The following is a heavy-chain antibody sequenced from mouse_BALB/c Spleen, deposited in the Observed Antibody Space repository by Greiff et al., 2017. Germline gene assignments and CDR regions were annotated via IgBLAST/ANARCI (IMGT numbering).Heavy chain of an antibody. CDR2: INPGSGGT. CDR3: AARATAY. Sequence: VQLQQSGAELVRPGTSVKVSCKASGYAFTNYLIEWVKQRPGQGLEWIGVINPGSGGTNYNEKFKGKAKLTADKTSSTAYMQLSSLTSDDSAVYFCAARATAYWGQGTLVTVSA. J-gene: IGHJ3*01. V-gene: IGHV1-54*01. D-gene: IGHD3-1*01. CDR1: GYAFTNYL.